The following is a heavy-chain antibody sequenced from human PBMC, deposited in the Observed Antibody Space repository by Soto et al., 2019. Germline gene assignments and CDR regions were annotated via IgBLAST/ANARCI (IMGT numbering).Heavy chain of an antibody. J-gene: IGHJ3*02. CDR2: INHSGST. V-gene: IGHV4-34*01. Sequence: SETLSLTCAVYGGSFSGYYWSWIRQPPGKGLEWIGEINHSGSTNYNPSLKSRVTISVDTSKNQFSLKLSSVTAADTAVYYCARHRYDSSGYYLLDAFDIWGQGTMVTVSS. CDR3: ARHRYDSSGYYLLDAFDI. CDR1: GGSFSGYY. D-gene: IGHD3-22*01.